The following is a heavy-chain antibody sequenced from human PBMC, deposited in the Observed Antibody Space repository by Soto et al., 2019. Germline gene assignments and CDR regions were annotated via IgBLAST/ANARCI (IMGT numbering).Heavy chain of an antibody. D-gene: IGHD2-15*01. CDR1: GFTFSSYW. Sequence: GGSLRLSCAASGFTFSSYWMSWVRQAPGKGLEWVANIKQDGSEKYYVDSVKGRFTISRDNAKNSLYLQMNSLRAEDTAVYYCARARSRVAATRYFDYWGQGTLVTVSS. CDR3: ARARSRVAATRYFDY. V-gene: IGHV3-7*05. J-gene: IGHJ4*02. CDR2: IKQDGSEK.